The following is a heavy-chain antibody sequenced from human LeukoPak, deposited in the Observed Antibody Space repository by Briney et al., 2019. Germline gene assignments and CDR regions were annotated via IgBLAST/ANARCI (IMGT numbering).Heavy chain of an antibody. J-gene: IGHJ4*02. CDR1: GYTFASYY. Sequence: TSVKLSCKASGYTFASYYMHWVRQAPGPGLEWMGIIDLSGGSTSYAQKFQGRVTMTRDTSTSTVYMELSSLRSEDTAVYYCARVKDYYDSSGYCDYWRQGTLVTVSS. D-gene: IGHD3-22*01. CDR3: ARVKDYYDSSGYCDY. CDR2: IDLSGGST. V-gene: IGHV1-46*01.